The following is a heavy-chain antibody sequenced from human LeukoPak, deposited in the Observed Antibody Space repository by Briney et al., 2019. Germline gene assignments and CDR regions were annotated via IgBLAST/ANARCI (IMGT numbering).Heavy chain of an antibody. Sequence: PSETLSLTCAVYGGSFSGYYWSWIRQPPGKGLEWIGEINHSGSTNYNPSLKSRVTISVDTSKNQFSLKLSSVTAADTAVYYCARERNREGYDSSGYYVDYWGQGTLVTVSS. J-gene: IGHJ4*02. CDR3: ARERNREGYDSSGYYVDY. V-gene: IGHV4-34*01. CDR1: GGSFSGYY. CDR2: INHSGST. D-gene: IGHD3-22*01.